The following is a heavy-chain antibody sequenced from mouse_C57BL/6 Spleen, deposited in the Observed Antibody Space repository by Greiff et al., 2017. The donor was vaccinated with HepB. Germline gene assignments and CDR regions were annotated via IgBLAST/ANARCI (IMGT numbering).Heavy chain of an antibody. Sequence: EVQLQQSGAELVKPGASVKLSCTASGFNIKDYYMHWVKQRTEQGLEWIGRIDPEDGETKYAPKFQGKATITADPSSNTSYLQLSSLTSEDTAVYYCASRDYYGSSYAYYFDYWGQGTTLTVSA. CDR2: IDPEDGET. D-gene: IGHD1-1*01. CDR3: ASRDYYGSSYAYYFDY. V-gene: IGHV14-2*01. J-gene: IGHJ2*01. CDR1: GFNIKDYY.